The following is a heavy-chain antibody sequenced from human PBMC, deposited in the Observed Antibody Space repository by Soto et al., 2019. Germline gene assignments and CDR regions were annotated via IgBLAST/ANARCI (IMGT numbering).Heavy chain of an antibody. V-gene: IGHV1-46*01. J-gene: IGHJ5*02. Sequence: ASVKVSCKASGYTFTSYYMHWVRQAPGQGLEWMGIINPSGGSTSYAQKFQGRVTMTRDTSTSTVYMELRSLRSEDTAVYYCARDPVGAAAGPGWFEPWGQGTLVTVSS. CDR3: ARDPVGAAAGPGWFEP. D-gene: IGHD6-13*01. CDR2: INPSGGST. CDR1: GYTFTSYY.